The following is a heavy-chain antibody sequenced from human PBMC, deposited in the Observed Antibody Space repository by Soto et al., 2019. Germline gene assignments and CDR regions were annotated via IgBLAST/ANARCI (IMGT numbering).Heavy chain of an antibody. D-gene: IGHD3-22*01. J-gene: IGHJ4*02. CDR3: ARDGTLYDSSAYYYLY. V-gene: IGHV1-69*13. CDR2: ITPMFGTP. CDR1: GGTFSRYT. Sequence: WASVKVSCKASGGTFSRYTITWVRQAPGQGLEWMGGITPMFGTPNYAQKFQGRVTITADESTSTAYMELSSLRPEDTAMYYCARDGTLYDSSAYYYLYWGQGTLVTVSS.